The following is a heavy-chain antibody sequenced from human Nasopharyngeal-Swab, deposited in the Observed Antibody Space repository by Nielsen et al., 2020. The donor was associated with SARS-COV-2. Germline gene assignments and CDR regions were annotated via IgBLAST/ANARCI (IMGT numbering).Heavy chain of an antibody. CDR1: GGSISSYD. J-gene: IGHJ4*02. V-gene: IGHV4-59*01. CDR2: IYYSGST. Sequence: SETLSLTCTVSGGSISSYDWSWIRQPPGKGLEWIGYIYYSGSTNYNPSLKSRVTISVDTSKNQFSLKLSSVTAADTAVYYCARGERRAARPPGGYFDYWGQGTLVTVSS. CDR3: ARGERRAARPPGGYFDY. D-gene: IGHD6-6*01.